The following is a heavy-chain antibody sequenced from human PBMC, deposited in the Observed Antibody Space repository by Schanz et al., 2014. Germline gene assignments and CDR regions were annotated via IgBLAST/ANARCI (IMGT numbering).Heavy chain of an antibody. J-gene: IGHJ6*02. CDR3: ARFLARYQYYGVDV. CDR2: ISYDGSSK. Sequence: QVQLVESGGGVVQPGRSLRLSCAASGFTFRSYGMHWVRQAPGKGLEWVALISYDGSSKNHADSVQGRFTISRDNSKNTVYLQMNSLRAEDTAVYYCARFLARYQYYGVDVWGQGTTVIVSS. V-gene: IGHV3-33*01. D-gene: IGHD3-3*01. CDR1: GFTFRSYG.